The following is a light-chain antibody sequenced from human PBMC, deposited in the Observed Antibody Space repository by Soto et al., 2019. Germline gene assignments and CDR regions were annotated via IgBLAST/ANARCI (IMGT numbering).Light chain of an antibody. Sequence: AIQLTQSPSSLSASVGDRVTITCRASQVISSALAWHQQKPGKGPKLLIYDASSLKSGVPSRFSGSGSGTDFTLTISSLQTEDFATYYCQQFNSYPITCGQGTRLEIK. CDR1: QVISSA. J-gene: IGKJ5*01. CDR2: DAS. CDR3: QQFNSYPIT. V-gene: IGKV1-13*02.